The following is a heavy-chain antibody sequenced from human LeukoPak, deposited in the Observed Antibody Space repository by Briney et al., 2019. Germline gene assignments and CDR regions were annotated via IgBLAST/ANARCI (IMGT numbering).Heavy chain of an antibody. D-gene: IGHD4-17*01. CDR3: ARLTYGDYVWFDP. Sequence: SETLSLTCAVSGYSTSSGYYWGWIRQPPGKGLEWIGSIYHSGSTYYNPSLKSRVTISVDTSKNQFSLKLSSVTAADTAVYYCARLTYGDYVWFDPWGQGTLVTVSS. V-gene: IGHV4-38-2*01. CDR2: IYHSGST. J-gene: IGHJ5*02. CDR1: GYSTSSGYY.